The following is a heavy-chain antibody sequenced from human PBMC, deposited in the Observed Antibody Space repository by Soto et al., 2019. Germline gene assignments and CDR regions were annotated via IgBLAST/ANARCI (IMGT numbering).Heavy chain of an antibody. J-gene: IGHJ6*02. CDR2: INPNSGGT. Sequence: ASVKVSCKASGYTFTGYYMHWVRQAPGQGLEWMGWINPNSGGTNYAQKFQGWVTMTRDTSISTAYMELSRLRSDDTAVYYCARGSITMVRGYYYGMAVWGQGTTVTVSS. CDR1: GYTFTGYY. D-gene: IGHD3-10*01. CDR3: ARGSITMVRGYYYGMAV. V-gene: IGHV1-2*04.